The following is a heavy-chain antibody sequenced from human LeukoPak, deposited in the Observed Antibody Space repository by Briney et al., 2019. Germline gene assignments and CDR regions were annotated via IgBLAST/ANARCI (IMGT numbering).Heavy chain of an antibody. CDR3: ARGSWYEPFDY. CDR1: GFTVSSNY. CDR2: IYSGGST. Sequence: GGSLRLSCAASGFTVSSNYMSWVRQAPGKGLEWVSVIYSGGSTYYADSVKGRFTISRDNSKNTLYLQMNSLRAEDTAVYYCARGSWYEPFDYWGQGTLVTVSS. D-gene: IGHD6-13*01. V-gene: IGHV3-66*01. J-gene: IGHJ4*02.